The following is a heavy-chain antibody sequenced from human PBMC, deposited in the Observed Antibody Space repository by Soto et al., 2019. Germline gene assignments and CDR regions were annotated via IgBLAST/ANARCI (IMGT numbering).Heavy chain of an antibody. D-gene: IGHD3-16*01. V-gene: IGHV4-31*03. CDR2: IYYSGST. J-gene: IGHJ4*02. Sequence: SETLSLTCTVSGGSISSGGYYWSWIRQHPGKGLEWIGYIYYSGSTYYNPSLKSRVTISVDTSKNQFSLKLSSVTAADTAVYYCARGSTLGALDYWGQGTLVTVSS. CDR3: ARGSTLGALDY. CDR1: GGSISSGGYY.